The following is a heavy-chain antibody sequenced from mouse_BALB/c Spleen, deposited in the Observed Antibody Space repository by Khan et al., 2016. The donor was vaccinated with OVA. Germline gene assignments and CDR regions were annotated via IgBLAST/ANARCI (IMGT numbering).Heavy chain of an antibody. Sequence: EVQLQQSGPELVKPGASVKVSCKASGYTFTDYYMKWMKQSHGQSLEWIGDINPNNGDTFYNQKFKGKATLTVDKSSNTAYTQLNSLSSEDSAVYYCAGGLFDVWGAGTTVTVSS. CDR2: INPNNGDT. J-gene: IGHJ1*01. V-gene: IGHV1-26*01. CDR1: GYTFTDYY. CDR3: AGGLFDV.